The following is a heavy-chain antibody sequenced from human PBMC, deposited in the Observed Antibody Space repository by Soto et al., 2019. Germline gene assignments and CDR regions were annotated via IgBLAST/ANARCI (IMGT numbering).Heavy chain of an antibody. CDR1: GGSISSGDYY. V-gene: IGHV4-30-4*01. Sequence: PSETLSLTCTVSGGSISSGDYYWSWIRQPPGKGLEWIGYIYSSGSTYYNPSLQSRVSISVDTSKNQFSLELSSVTAADTAVYYCARDGSGYGDFDYWGQGTLVTVSS. CDR3: ARDGSGYGDFDY. CDR2: IYSSGST. D-gene: IGHD3-22*01. J-gene: IGHJ4*02.